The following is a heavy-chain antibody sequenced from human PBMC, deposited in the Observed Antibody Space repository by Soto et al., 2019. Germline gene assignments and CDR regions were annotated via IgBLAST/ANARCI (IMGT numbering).Heavy chain of an antibody. J-gene: IGHJ4*02. CDR3: ARHEGIAAAGVDY. CDR1: GGSISSSSYY. D-gene: IGHD6-13*01. V-gene: IGHV4-39*01. CDR2: IYYSGST. Sequence: SETLSLTCAVSGGSISSSSYYWGWIRQRPGKGLEWIGSIYYSGSTYYNPSPKSRVTISVDTSKNQFSLELSSVTAADTAVYYCARHEGIAAAGVDYWGQGTLVTVSS.